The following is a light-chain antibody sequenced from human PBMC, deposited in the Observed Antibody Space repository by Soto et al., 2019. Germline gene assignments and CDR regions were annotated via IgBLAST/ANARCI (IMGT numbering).Light chain of an antibody. J-gene: IGKJ4*01. Sequence: EIVRTQSPATLSVSPGERATLSCRASQSVSSNLAWYRQKPGQAPRLLISDASTRATGVPARFSGSGSGTEFTLNSSSLQSEDSGIYYCQQYNFWPPLTFGGGTEVEI. CDR3: QQYNFWPPLT. V-gene: IGKV3-15*01. CDR1: QSVSSN. CDR2: DAS.